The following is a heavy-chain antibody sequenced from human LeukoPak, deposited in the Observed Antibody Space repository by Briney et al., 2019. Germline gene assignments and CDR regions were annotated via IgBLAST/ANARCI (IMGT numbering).Heavy chain of an antibody. J-gene: IGHJ4*02. Sequence: PGRSLRLSCAASGFTFSSYGMHWVRQALGKGLEWVAVISYDGSNKYYADSVKGRFTISRDNSKNTLYLQMNSLRAEDTAVYYCALMPVNSGWYRGYWGQGTLVTVSS. V-gene: IGHV3-30*03. CDR2: ISYDGSNK. CDR3: ALMPVNSGWYRGY. CDR1: GFTFSSYG. D-gene: IGHD6-19*01.